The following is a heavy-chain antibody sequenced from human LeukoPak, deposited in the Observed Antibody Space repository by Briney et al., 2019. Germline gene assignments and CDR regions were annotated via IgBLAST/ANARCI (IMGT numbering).Heavy chain of an antibody. CDR3: VADLGDYADF. Sequence: GSLRLSCAASGFTFSRYWMHWVRQVPAEGLVWVSRIKTDGTYTSNADSVKGRFTISRDNAKSTLYLQMNSLKVEDTAVYYCVADLGDYADFWGQGTLVTASS. CDR1: GFTFSRYW. J-gene: IGHJ4*02. V-gene: IGHV3-74*01. CDR2: IKTDGTYT.